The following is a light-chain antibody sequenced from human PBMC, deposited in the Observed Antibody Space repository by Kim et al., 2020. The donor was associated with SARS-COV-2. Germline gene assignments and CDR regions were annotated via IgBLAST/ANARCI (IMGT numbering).Light chain of an antibody. Sequence: SSELTQDPAVSVALGKTVRITCQGDSLRRYYASWYQQKPGQAPVLVIYGKNNRPSGIPDRFSGSSSGNTASLTITGAQAEDEADYYCNSRDSSGNHAVFG. J-gene: IGLJ7*01. CDR2: GKN. CDR1: SLRRYY. V-gene: IGLV3-19*01. CDR3: NSRDSSGNHAV.